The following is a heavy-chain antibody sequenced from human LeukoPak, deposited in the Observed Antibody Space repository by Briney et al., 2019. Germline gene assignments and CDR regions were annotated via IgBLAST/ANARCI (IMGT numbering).Heavy chain of an antibody. CDR2: ISTSGSTI. Sequence: PGGSLRLSCAASGFTFNDYYVSWIRQAPGKGLEWVSYISTSGSTIYYADSVKGRFTISRDNAKNSLYLQMNSLRAEDTAVYYCASEIAYCGGDCSSAFDIWGQGTMVTVSS. D-gene: IGHD2-21*02. J-gene: IGHJ3*02. V-gene: IGHV3-11*04. CDR3: ASEIAYCGGDCSSAFDI. CDR1: GFTFNDYY.